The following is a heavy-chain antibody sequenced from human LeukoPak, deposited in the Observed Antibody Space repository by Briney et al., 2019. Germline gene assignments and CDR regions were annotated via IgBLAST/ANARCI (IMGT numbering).Heavy chain of an antibody. CDR3: AREDCSSTSCYRLN. J-gene: IGHJ4*02. Sequence: SETLSLTCTVSGGSISSYYWSWIRQPPGKGLEWIGYIYYSGSTNYNPSLKSRVTISVDTSKNQFSLKLSSVTAADTAVYYCAREDCSSTSCYRLNWGQGTLVTVSS. V-gene: IGHV4-59*01. D-gene: IGHD2-2*01. CDR1: GGSISSYY. CDR2: IYYSGST.